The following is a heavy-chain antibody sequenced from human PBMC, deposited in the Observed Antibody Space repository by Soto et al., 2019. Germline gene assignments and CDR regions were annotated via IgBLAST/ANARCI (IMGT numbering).Heavy chain of an antibody. V-gene: IGHV4-34*01. CDR3: ARGRDPAKTGY. Sequence: SETLSLTCAVYGGSFSDYYWNWIRQSPGKGLEWIGEIHPSGSTSYNPSLSSRVTMSRDTSKNHFSLELNSVTAADTAVYYCARGRDPAKTGYWGQGTLVTAPQ. CDR2: IHPSGST. J-gene: IGHJ4*02. CDR1: GGSFSDYY. D-gene: IGHD5-18*01.